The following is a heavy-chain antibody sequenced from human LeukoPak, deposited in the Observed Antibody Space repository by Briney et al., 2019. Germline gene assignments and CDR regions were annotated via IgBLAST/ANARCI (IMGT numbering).Heavy chain of an antibody. D-gene: IGHD5-24*01. J-gene: IGHJ4*02. CDR2: IYYSGST. CDR3: ARGGGRKEMATMVDY. Sequence: SETLSLTCTASGGPISSYYWSWIRQPPGKGLEWIGYIYYSGSTNYNPSLKSRVTISVDTSKNQFSLKLSSVTAADTAVYYCARGGGRKEMATMVDYWGQGTLVTVSS. V-gene: IGHV4-59*01. CDR1: GGPISSYY.